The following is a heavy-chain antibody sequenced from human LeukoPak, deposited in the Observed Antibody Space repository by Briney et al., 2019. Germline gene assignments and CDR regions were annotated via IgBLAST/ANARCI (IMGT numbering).Heavy chain of an antibody. D-gene: IGHD2-15*01. J-gene: IGHJ4*02. Sequence: GGSLRLSCAASGFTFSSYAMHWVRQAPGKGLEWVAVISYDGSNKYYADSVKGRFTISRDNSKNTLYLQMNSLRAEDTAVYYCARERFWDIVESYWGQGTLVTVSS. CDR1: GFTFSSYA. V-gene: IGHV3-30-3*01. CDR2: ISYDGSNK. CDR3: ARERFWDIVESY.